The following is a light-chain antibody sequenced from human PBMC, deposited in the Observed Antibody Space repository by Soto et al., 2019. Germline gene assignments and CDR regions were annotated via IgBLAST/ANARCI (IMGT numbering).Light chain of an antibody. CDR1: NNDIGSYNL. Sequence: QSALTQPASVSVSPGQSITISCTGTNNDIGSYNLVSWYQQHPGKAPKLMIYGVNKRPSGVSTRFSGSKSGNTASLTISGLQAEDEADYYCCSYATISTYLFGTGTKLTVL. CDR2: GVN. J-gene: IGLJ1*01. CDR3: CSYATISTYL. V-gene: IGLV2-23*02.